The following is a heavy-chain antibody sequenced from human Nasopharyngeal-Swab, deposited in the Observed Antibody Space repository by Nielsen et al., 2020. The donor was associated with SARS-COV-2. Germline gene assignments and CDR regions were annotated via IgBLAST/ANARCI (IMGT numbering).Heavy chain of an antibody. CDR1: GFTFSNYA. CDR3: AKVFTAATGSYFDF. CDR2: ISNGGGTT. J-gene: IGHJ4*02. D-gene: IGHD6-13*01. Sequence: SCAASGFTFSNYAMSWVRQAPGKGLEWVSGISNGGGTTPNADSVRGRFTISRDNSKNTLYLQMNSLRAEDTATYYCAKVFTAATGSYFDFWGQGTLVTVSS. V-gene: IGHV3-23*01.